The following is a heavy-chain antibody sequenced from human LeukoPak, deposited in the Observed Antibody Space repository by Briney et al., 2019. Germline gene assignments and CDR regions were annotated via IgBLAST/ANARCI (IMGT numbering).Heavy chain of an antibody. Sequence: SETLSLTCTVSGGSISSSSYYWGWIRQPPGKGLEWIGSIYYSGSTYYNPSLKSRVTISVDTSKNQFSLKLSSVTAADTAVYYCARGLRGDYDSSGYEEDAFDIWGQGTMVTVSS. CDR2: IYYSGST. CDR1: GGSISSSSYY. V-gene: IGHV4-39*07. CDR3: ARGLRGDYDSSGYEEDAFDI. J-gene: IGHJ3*02. D-gene: IGHD3-22*01.